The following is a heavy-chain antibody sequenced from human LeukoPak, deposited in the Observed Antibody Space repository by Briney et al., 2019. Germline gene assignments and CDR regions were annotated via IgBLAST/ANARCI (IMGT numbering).Heavy chain of an antibody. Sequence: PGRSLRLSCAASGFTFSSYGMHWVRQAPGKGLEWVAVISYDGSNKYYADSVKGRFTISRDNSKNTLYLQMNSLRAEDTAVYYCARVSGLAWYFDYWGQGTLVTVFS. J-gene: IGHJ4*02. V-gene: IGHV3-30*03. CDR1: GFTFSSYG. CDR3: ARVSGLAWYFDY. D-gene: IGHD5-12*01. CDR2: ISYDGSNK.